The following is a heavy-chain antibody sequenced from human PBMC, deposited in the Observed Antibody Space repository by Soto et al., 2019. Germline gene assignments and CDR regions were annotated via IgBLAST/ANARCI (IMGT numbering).Heavy chain of an antibody. V-gene: IGHV3-53*01. CDR2: IYSGGST. CDR3: ARRSRRFGETYYGLDV. D-gene: IGHD3-10*01. Sequence: PGGSLRLSCAASGFTVSSNYMSWVRQAPGKGLEWVSVIYSGGSTYYADSVKGRFTISRDNSKNTLYLQMNSLKASDSAMYYCARRSRRFGETYYGLDVWGQGTTVTVSS. J-gene: IGHJ6*02. CDR1: GFTVSSNY.